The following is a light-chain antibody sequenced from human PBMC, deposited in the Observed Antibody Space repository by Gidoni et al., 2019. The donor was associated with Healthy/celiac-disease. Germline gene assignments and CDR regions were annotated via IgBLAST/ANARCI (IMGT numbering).Light chain of an antibody. V-gene: IGKV1-39*01. Sequence: DIQMTQSPSSLSASVGDRVTITCRASQSISSYLNWYQQKPGKAPKLLIYAASSVQSGVPSRFSGSGSGTDFTLTISRLQPEDFATYYCQQSYSTPGFGPGTKVDIK. CDR1: QSISSY. CDR3: QQSYSTPG. J-gene: IGKJ3*01. CDR2: AAS.